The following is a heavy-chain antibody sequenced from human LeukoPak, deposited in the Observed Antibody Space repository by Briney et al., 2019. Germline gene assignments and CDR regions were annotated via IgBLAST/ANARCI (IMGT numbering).Heavy chain of an antibody. J-gene: IGHJ4*02. D-gene: IGHD5-24*01. V-gene: IGHV4-4*09. CDR3: ATQRDGYQYYFDY. CDR2: IYTSGST. CDR1: GGSISSYY. Sequence: SETLSLTCTVSGGSISSYYWSWIRQPPGKGLEWIGYIYTSGSTNYNPSLKSRVTISVDTSKNQFSLKLSSETAADTAVYYCATQRDGYQYYFDYWGQGTLVTVSS.